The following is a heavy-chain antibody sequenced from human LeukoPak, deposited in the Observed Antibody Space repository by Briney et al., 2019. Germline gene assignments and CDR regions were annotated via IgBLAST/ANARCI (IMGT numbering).Heavy chain of an antibody. D-gene: IGHD4-17*01. V-gene: IGHV4-39*07. CDR1: GGSISSSSYY. CDR3: ARGHLRLRGLVFDY. J-gene: IGHJ4*02. CDR2: IYYSGST. Sequence: RASETLSLTCTVSGGSISSSSYYWGWIRQPPGKGLEWIGSIYYSGSTYYNPSLKSRVTISVDTSKNQFSLKLSSVTAADTAVYYCARGHLRLRGLVFDYWGQGTLVTVSS.